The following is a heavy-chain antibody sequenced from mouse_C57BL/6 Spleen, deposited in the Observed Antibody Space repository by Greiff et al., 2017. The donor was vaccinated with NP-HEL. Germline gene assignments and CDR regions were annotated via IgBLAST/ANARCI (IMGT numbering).Heavy chain of an antibody. CDR2: ISSGSSTI. CDR1: GFTFSDYG. Sequence: EVKLVESGGGLVKPGGSLKLSCAASGFTFSDYGMHWVRQAPEKGLEWVAYISSGSSTIYYADTVKGRFTISRDNAKNTLFLQMTSLRSEDTAMYYWATYYSYAMDYGGQGTSVTVSS. J-gene: IGHJ4*01. CDR3: ATYYSYAMDY. D-gene: IGHD2-12*01. V-gene: IGHV5-17*01.